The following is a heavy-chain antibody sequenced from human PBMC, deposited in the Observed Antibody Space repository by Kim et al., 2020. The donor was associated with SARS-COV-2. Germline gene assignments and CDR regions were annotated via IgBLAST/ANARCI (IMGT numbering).Heavy chain of an antibody. D-gene: IGHD1-26*01. V-gene: IGHV3-74*03. CDR2: IKSDGDST. J-gene: IGHJ4*02. CDR1: GFTFSSYW. Sequence: GGSLRLSCAASGFTFSSYWMHWVRQVPGKGLVWVSRIKSDGDSTMYADSVKGRFAVSRDNAKNTVYLQMNSLGAEDGAIYYCARAGSTANGHVNIDSWGQGTLVTVSS. CDR3: ARAGSTANGHVNIDS.